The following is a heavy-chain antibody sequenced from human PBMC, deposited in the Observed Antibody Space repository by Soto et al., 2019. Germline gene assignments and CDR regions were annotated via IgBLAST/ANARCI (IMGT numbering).Heavy chain of an antibody. CDR2: MNPNSGNT. CDR3: ARVRPRKAGLRGPNWFDP. D-gene: IGHD3-10*01. J-gene: IGHJ5*02. Sequence: ASVKVSCKACGYTFTSYDINWVRQATGQGLEWMGWMNPNSGNTGYAQKFQGRVTMTRNTSISTAYMGPSSLRSEGPAVYYCARVRPRKAGLRGPNWFDPWGQGPLVTVS. CDR1: GYTFTSYD. V-gene: IGHV1-8*01.